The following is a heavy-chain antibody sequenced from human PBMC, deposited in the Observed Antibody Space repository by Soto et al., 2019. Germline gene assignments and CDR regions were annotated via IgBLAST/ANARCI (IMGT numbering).Heavy chain of an antibody. Sequence: EVQLVESGGGLVQPGGSLRLSCAASGFTFSSYSMNWVRQAPGKGLEWVSYIISSSSTIYYADSVKGRFTISRDNAKNSLYLQMNSLRAEDTAVYYCARDDYSNYVNYWGQGTLVTVSS. D-gene: IGHD4-4*01. CDR3: ARDDYSNYVNY. J-gene: IGHJ4*02. CDR1: GFTFSSYS. V-gene: IGHV3-48*01. CDR2: IISSSSTI.